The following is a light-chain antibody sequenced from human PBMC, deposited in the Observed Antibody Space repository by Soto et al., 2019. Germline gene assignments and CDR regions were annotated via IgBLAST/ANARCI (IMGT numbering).Light chain of an antibody. CDR2: GAS. V-gene: IGKV3-20*01. J-gene: IGKJ4*02. CDR3: LQYGSSGT. CDR1: QSVSRY. Sequence: IGLKNSLAAVSLYTGERATLSCRASQSVSRYLAWYQQKPGQAPRLLIYGASTRATGIPARFSGSGSGTDFTLTIIRLEPEDFAVYYCLQYGSSGTFGEGAKVDIK.